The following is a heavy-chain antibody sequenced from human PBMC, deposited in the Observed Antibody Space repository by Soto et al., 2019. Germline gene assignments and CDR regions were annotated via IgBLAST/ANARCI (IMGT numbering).Heavy chain of an antibody. V-gene: IGHV3-23*01. J-gene: IGHJ6*02. CDR2: ISGSGGST. Sequence: EVQLLESGGGLVQPGGSLRLSCAASGFTFSSYAMSWVRQAPGKGLEWVSAISGSGGSTYYADSVKGRFTISRDNSKNTLYLQMNSLRAEDKAVYYCAKDVINSGDFWSGYYGGYYGMDVWGQGTTVTVSS. CDR3: AKDVINSGDFWSGYYGGYYGMDV. CDR1: GFTFSSYA. D-gene: IGHD3-3*01.